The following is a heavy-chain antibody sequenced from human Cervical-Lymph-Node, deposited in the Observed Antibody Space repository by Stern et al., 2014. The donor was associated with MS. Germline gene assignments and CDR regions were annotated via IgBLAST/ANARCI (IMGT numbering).Heavy chain of an antibody. CDR2: ILFDGSNG. D-gene: IGHD1-26*01. CDR1: GFTFSRYG. J-gene: IGHJ4*02. CDR3: VKESGDRRFVY. Sequence: QVQLVQSGGGVVQPGRSLRLSCAASGFTFSRYGMHWVRQAPGKGLEWVAVILFDGSNGDYVDSVKGRFTISRDNSKNPLYLQMNSLRADDTAVYYCVKESGDRRFVYWGQGTLVTVSA. V-gene: IGHV3-30*18.